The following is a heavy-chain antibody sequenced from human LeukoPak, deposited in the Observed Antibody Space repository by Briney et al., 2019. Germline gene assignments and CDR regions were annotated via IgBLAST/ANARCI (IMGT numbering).Heavy chain of an antibody. V-gene: IGHV1-69*05. CDR1: GYTFTSYD. J-gene: IGHJ5*02. CDR3: ASHSWELP. CDR2: IIPIFGTA. D-gene: IGHD1-26*01. Sequence: SVKVSCKASGYTFTSYDINWVRQAPGQGLEWMGGIIPIFGTANYAQKFQGRVTITTDESTSTAYMELSSLRSEDTAVYYCASHSWELPWGQGTLVTVSS.